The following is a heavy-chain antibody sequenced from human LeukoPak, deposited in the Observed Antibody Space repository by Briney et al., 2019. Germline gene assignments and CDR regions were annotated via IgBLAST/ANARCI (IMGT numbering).Heavy chain of an antibody. CDR2: INWNTGRI. J-gene: IGHJ4*02. CDR3: AMESQIIVTGIDY. V-gene: IGHV3-9*01. Sequence: PGGSLRLSCTASGLSFDNYAMNWARQAPGKGLEWVSNINWNTGRIVYADSVQGRFTVSRDNAKTSLYLQTDSLRPEDTALYYCAMESQIIVTGIDYWGPGTLVTVSS. D-gene: IGHD2-21*02. CDR1: GLSFDNYA.